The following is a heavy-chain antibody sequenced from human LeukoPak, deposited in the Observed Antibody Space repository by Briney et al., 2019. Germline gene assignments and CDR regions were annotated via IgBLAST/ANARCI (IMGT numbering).Heavy chain of an antibody. CDR3: ARGGYSQGPFDY. CDR2: IYHRGST. V-gene: IGHV4-38-2*02. D-gene: IGHD2-21*01. CDR1: GYSISSGHY. J-gene: IGHJ4*02. Sequence: SETLSLTCIVSGYSISSGHYWGWIRQPPGKGLEWIGTIYHRGSTYYNPSLKSRVTISVDTSKNQFSLKLSSVTAADTAVYYCARGGYSQGPFDYWGQGTLVTVSS.